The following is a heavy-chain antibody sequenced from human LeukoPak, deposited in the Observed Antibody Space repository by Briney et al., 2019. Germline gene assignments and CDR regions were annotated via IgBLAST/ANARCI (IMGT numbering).Heavy chain of an antibody. D-gene: IGHD2-2*02. Sequence: GGCLRLSCAASGFTFSSYAMGWGRQAPGKGPEWVSAIRGCGGSTYYADSVKGRFTISRDNAKNSLFLQMNSLRVEDTAVYYCARRDCSTASCYTNTWFDPWGQGTLVTVSS. V-gene: IGHV3-23*01. CDR2: IRGCGGST. CDR3: ARRDCSTASCYTNTWFDP. J-gene: IGHJ5*02. CDR1: GFTFSSYA.